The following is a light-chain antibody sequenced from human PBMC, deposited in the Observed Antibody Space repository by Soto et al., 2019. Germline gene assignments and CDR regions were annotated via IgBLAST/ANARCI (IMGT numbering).Light chain of an antibody. CDR2: GAS. J-gene: IGKJ2*01. CDR1: QSVGSY. V-gene: IGKV3-11*01. CDR3: QQRDKWPRT. Sequence: EIVLTQSPATLSLSPGERATLSCRASQSVGSYLAWYQHKPGQAPRLLIYGASNRATDIPGRFSGRGSGTDFTRTISSLESGDSAVYYCQQRDKWPRTFGQGTKLEIK.